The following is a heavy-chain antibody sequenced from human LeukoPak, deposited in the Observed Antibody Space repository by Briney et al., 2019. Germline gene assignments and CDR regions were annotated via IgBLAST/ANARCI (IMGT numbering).Heavy chain of an antibody. CDR2: IRYEGRNK. CDR1: GFTFSSYG. CDR3: ARPIAAAERGRYYMDV. V-gene: IGHV3-30*02. D-gene: IGHD6-13*01. Sequence: RGSRRLSCAASGFTFSSYGMHWVRPVPGKWLGWVAFIRYEGRNKYYTDSVKGRFTISRDNSKNKLYLQMNSLRAEDTAVYYCARPIAAAERGRYYMDVWGKGTTVTISS. J-gene: IGHJ6*03.